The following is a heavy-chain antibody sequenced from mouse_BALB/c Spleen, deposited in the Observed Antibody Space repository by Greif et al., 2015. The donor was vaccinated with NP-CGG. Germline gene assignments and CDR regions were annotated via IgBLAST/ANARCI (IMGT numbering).Heavy chain of an antibody. CDR3: ARHDGYDY. CDR2: ISSGGSYT. J-gene: IGHJ2*01. Sequence: DVHLVESGGGLVKPGGSLKLSCAASGFTFSSYAMSWVRQTPEKRLEWVATISSGGSYTYYPDSVKGRFTISRDNAKNTLYLQMSSLRSEDTAMYYCARHDGYDYWGQGTTLTVSS. D-gene: IGHD1-2*01. CDR1: GFTFSSYA. V-gene: IGHV5-9-3*01.